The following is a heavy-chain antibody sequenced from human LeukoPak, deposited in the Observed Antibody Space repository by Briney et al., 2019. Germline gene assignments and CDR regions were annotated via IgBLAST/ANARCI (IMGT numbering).Heavy chain of an antibody. CDR3: ARDRGYSSFDY. Sequence: GGSLRLSCAASGFTFSSYWMSWVRQTPGKGLEWVANINQDVSETNYVDSVKGRFTISRDNAKNSLYLQMTSLRVEDTAVYYCARDRGYSSFDYWGQGTLVTVSS. CDR2: INQDVSET. CDR1: GFTFSSYW. J-gene: IGHJ4*02. V-gene: IGHV3-7*01. D-gene: IGHD4-23*01.